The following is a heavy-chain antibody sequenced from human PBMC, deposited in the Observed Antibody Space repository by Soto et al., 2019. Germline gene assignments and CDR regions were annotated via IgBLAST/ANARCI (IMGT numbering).Heavy chain of an antibody. D-gene: IGHD3-3*01. Sequence: GASVKVSCKASGYTFTSYGISWVRQAPGQGLEWMGWISAYNGNTNYAQKLQGRVTMTTDTPTSTAYMELRSLRSDDTAVYYCPRRRTDFWSGYSSYFDYWGQGALVTVSS. J-gene: IGHJ4*02. V-gene: IGHV1-18*01. CDR3: PRRRTDFWSGYSSYFDY. CDR1: GYTFTSYG. CDR2: ISAYNGNT.